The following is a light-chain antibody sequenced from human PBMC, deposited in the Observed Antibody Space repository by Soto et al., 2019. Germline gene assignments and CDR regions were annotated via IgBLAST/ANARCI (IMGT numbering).Light chain of an antibody. CDR2: EVS. Sequence: QSALTQPASVSWSPGQSITISCTGTSSDVGGYNYVSWYQQHPGKAPKLMIYEVSNRPSGVSNRFSGSKSGNTASLTISGLQAEDEADYYCNSYTNSNTYVFGSGTKVTVL. J-gene: IGLJ1*01. V-gene: IGLV2-14*01. CDR3: NSYTNSNTYV. CDR1: SSDVGGYNY.